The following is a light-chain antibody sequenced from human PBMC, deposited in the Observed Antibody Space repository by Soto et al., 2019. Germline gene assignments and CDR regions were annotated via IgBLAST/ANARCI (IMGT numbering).Light chain of an antibody. J-gene: IGKJ1*01. V-gene: IGKV1-6*01. CDR2: AAS. CDR1: QGIRSA. Sequence: AIQLTQSPSSLSASVGGRMTITCRASQGIRSALGWYQQKPGKVPKLLIYAASTLQSGVPSRFSGSGSGTDFTLTISSLQPEDFATYYCLLDFSYFWAFGQGTKVDIK. CDR3: LLDFSYFWA.